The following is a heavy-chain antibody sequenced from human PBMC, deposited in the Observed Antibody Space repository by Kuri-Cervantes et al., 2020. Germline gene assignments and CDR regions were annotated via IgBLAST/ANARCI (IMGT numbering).Heavy chain of an antibody. J-gene: IGHJ6*02. CDR3: ARDQPYYGSGSYSHYYYYGMDV. CDR1: GGSISSYY. CDR2: IYTSGST. Sequence: SETLSLTCTVSGGSISSYYWSWIRQPAGKGLEWIGRIYTSGSTNYNPSLKSRVTMSVDTSKNQFSLKLSSVTAADTAVYYCARDQPYYGSGSYSHYYYYGMDVWGQGTTVTVSS. D-gene: IGHD3-10*01. V-gene: IGHV4-4*07.